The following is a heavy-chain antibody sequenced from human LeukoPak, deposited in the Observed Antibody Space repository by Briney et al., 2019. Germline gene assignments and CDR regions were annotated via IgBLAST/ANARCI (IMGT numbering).Heavy chain of an antibody. CDR3: ARDDKGSWYPSFAY. V-gene: IGHV1-69*13. Sequence: ASVKVSCKASGGTFSSYAISWVRQAPGQGLEWMGGIIPIFGTANYAQKFQGRVTITADESTSTAYMELSSLRSEDTAVYYRARDDKGSWYPSFAYWGQGTLVTVSS. J-gene: IGHJ4*02. D-gene: IGHD6-13*01. CDR2: IIPIFGTA. CDR1: GGTFSSYA.